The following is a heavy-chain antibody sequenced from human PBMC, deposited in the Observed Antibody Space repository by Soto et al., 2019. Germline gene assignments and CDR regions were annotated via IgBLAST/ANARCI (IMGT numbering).Heavy chain of an antibody. J-gene: IGHJ6*02. V-gene: IGHV3-48*02. D-gene: IGHD6-6*01. Sequence: LRLSCAASGFTFSSYSMNWVRQAPGKGLEWVSYISSSSSTIYYADSVKGRFTISRDNAKNSLYLQMNSLRDEDTAVYYCARDDDGGIAARPGGDYYYGMDVWGQGTTVTVSS. CDR3: ARDDDGGIAARPGGDYYYGMDV. CDR2: ISSSSSTI. CDR1: GFTFSSYS.